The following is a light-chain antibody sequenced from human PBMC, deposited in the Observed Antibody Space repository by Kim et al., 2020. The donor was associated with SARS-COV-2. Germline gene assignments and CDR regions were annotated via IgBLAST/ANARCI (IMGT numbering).Light chain of an antibody. Sequence: PGQRVTISCSGSSSNIGSNYVYWYQQLPGTAPKLLIYRNNQRPSGVPDRFSGSKSGTSASLAISGLRSEDEADYYCAAWDDSLSALFGGGTKLTVL. V-gene: IGLV1-47*01. CDR2: RNN. CDR3: AAWDDSLSAL. CDR1: SSNIGSNY. J-gene: IGLJ2*01.